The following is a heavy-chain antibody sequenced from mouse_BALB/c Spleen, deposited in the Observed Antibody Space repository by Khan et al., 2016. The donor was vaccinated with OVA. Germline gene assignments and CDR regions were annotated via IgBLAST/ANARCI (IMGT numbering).Heavy chain of an antibody. CDR2: ISCYNGAT. CDR3: ARWDCYGSSSFTY. Sequence: LVKTGASVKISCKASGYSFTGYYMHWVKQSHGKSLEWIGYISCYNGATSYNQKFKGKATFTVDTSSSTAYMQFNSLTSEDSAVYYCARWDCYGSSSFTYWGQGTLVTVSA. CDR1: GYSFTGYY. D-gene: IGHD1-1*01. J-gene: IGHJ3*01. V-gene: IGHV1S34*01.